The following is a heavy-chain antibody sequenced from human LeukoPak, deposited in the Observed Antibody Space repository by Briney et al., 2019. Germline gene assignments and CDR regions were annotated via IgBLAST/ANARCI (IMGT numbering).Heavy chain of an antibody. CDR2: ICNSGGT. J-gene: IGHJ5*02. V-gene: IGHV4-59*08. D-gene: IGHD6-19*01. CDR3: AKTGRPNNSGWYRWFDP. CDR1: GDSISTYY. Sequence: SDTLSLTCTVSGDSISTYYWSWIRQPPGKGLEWIGCICNSGGTNYTPSLKSRVTISVDTSKNQFSLNLSSVTAADTAVYYCAKTGRPNNSGWYRWFDPWGQGTLVTVSS.